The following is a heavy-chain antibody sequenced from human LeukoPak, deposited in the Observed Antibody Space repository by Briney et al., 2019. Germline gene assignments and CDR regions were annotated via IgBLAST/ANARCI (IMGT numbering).Heavy chain of an antibody. V-gene: IGHV3-74*01. J-gene: IGHJ3*02. CDR2: INAYGSST. CDR1: GFTFSTYW. D-gene: IGHD4-17*01. CDR3: TFSSYGDHVGVDAFDM. Sequence: GRSLRLSCAASGFTFSTYWMHWVRQAPGKGLVWVSRINAYGSSTNYADSVKGRFTISRDNAKNTVYLQMNSLSAEDTAMYYCTFSSYGDHVGVDAFDMWGQGTMVTVSS.